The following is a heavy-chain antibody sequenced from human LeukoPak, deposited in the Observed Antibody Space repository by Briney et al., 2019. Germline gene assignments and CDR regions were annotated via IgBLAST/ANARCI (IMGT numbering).Heavy chain of an antibody. CDR2: INSDGTRT. J-gene: IGHJ5*02. CDR1: GFTFSSYW. V-gene: IGHV3-74*01. CDR3: ARDPYGSTSS. Sequence: GGSLRLSCAASGFTFSSYWMHWVRQAPGNGLVWVSRINSDGTRTSYADSLKGRFTISRDNAKNTLYLQMNSLRAEDTAVYYCARDPYGSTSSWGQGTLVTVSS. D-gene: IGHD2-2*01.